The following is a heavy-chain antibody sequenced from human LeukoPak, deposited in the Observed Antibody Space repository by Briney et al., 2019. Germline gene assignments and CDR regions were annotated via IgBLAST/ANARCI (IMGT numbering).Heavy chain of an antibody. CDR3: ARDTRLLLWFGELLDYFDY. CDR2: IYHSGST. D-gene: IGHD3-10*01. V-gene: IGHV4-4*02. J-gene: IGHJ4*02. Sequence: SETLSLTCAVSGGSISSSNWWSWVRQPPGKGLEWIGEIYHSGSTYYNPSLKSRVTISVDTSKNQFSLKLSSVTAADTAVYYCARDTRLLLWFGELLDYFDYWGQGTLVTVSS. CDR1: GGSISSSNW.